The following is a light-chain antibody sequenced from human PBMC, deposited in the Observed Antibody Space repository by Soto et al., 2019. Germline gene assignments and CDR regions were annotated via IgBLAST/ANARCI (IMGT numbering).Light chain of an antibody. Sequence: DIHMTQSPSTLSASVGDRVIITCRASQSISSWLAWYQQKPGKAPKLLIYKASSLESGVPSRFSGSGSGTEFTLTISSLQPDDFATYYCQQYNSYRTFGQGTKVDIK. J-gene: IGKJ1*01. CDR1: QSISSW. CDR2: KAS. V-gene: IGKV1-5*03. CDR3: QQYNSYRT.